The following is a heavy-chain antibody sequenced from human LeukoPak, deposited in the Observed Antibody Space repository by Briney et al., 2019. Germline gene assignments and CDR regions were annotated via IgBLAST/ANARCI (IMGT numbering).Heavy chain of an antibody. V-gene: IGHV3-23*01. D-gene: IGHD3-3*02. Sequence: GGPLRLSCAAPGFTFSSFPINWAPQAPGRGLEWASTISGSGGSTNYADSVKGRFTISRDNSKNTLYLQMNSLRAEDTAVYYCAKHFWSGYYPYFDYWGQGTQVTVSS. CDR1: GFTFSSFP. CDR2: ISGSGGST. J-gene: IGHJ4*02. CDR3: AKHFWSGYYPYFDY.